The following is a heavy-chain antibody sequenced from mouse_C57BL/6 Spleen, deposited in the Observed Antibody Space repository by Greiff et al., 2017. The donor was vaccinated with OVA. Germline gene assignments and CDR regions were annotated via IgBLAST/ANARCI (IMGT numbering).Heavy chain of an antibody. CDR2: IDPADSYT. CDR1: GYTFTGYW. J-gene: IGHJ1*03. D-gene: IGHD2-4*01. V-gene: IGHV1-59*01. Sequence: QVQLQQPGAELVRPGTSVKLSCKASGYTFTGYWMHWVKQRPGQGLEWIGVIDPADSYTNYNQKFKGKATLTVDTSSSTAYMQLSSLTSEDSAVYYCARLYDDDGYFDVWGTGTTVTVSS. CDR3: ARLYDDDGYFDV.